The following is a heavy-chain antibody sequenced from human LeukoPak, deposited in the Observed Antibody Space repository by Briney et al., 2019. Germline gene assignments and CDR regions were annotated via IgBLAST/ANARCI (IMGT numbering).Heavy chain of an antibody. CDR1: GGSISSSSYY. J-gene: IGHJ4*02. V-gene: IGHV4-39*01. CDR3: ARGPALQDIVVVVADSIDY. D-gene: IGHD2-15*01. Sequence: SETLSLTCTVSGGSISSSSYYWGWIRQPPGKGLEWIGSIYYSGSTYYNPSLKSRVTISVDTSKNQFSLKLSSVTAADTAVYYCARGPALQDIVVVVADSIDYWGQGTLVTVSS. CDR2: IYYSGST.